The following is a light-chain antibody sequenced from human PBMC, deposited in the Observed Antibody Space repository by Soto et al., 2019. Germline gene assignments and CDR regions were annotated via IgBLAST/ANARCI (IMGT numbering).Light chain of an antibody. Sequence: DIQMTQSPSSLSASVGDRVTITCRASQDISNYLDWYQQRPGKVPSLLIYAASTLQSGVPPRFSGSGSGTDYTLTISSLQPEDVATYYCQKYDSVPLTFGGGTKVDIK. CDR2: AAS. J-gene: IGKJ4*01. CDR3: QKYDSVPLT. CDR1: QDISNY. V-gene: IGKV1-27*01.